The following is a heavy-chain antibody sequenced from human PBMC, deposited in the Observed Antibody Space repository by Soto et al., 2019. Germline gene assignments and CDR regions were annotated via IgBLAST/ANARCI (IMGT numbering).Heavy chain of an antibody. Sequence: GGSLRLSCAASGFTFDDYAMHWVRQAPGKGLEWVSGISWNSGSIGYADSVKGRFTISRDNAKNSLYLQMNSLRAEDTALYYCAKDSGLGYSYGRGLDYWGQGTLVTGSS. CDR3: AKDSGLGYSYGRGLDY. CDR2: ISWNSGSI. D-gene: IGHD5-18*01. CDR1: GFTFDDYA. J-gene: IGHJ4*02. V-gene: IGHV3-9*01.